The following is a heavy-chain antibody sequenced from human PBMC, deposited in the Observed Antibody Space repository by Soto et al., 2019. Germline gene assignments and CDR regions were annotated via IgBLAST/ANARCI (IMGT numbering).Heavy chain of an antibody. D-gene: IGHD1-7*01. Sequence: GASVKVSCKASGGTFSSYAISWVRQAPGQGLEWMGRIIPIFGTANYAQKFQGRVTITADESTSTAYMELSSLRSEDTAVYYCALESNWNYPTPYYFDYWGQGTLVTVSS. J-gene: IGHJ4*02. CDR3: ALESNWNYPTPYYFDY. V-gene: IGHV1-69*13. CDR1: GGTFSSYA. CDR2: IIPIFGTA.